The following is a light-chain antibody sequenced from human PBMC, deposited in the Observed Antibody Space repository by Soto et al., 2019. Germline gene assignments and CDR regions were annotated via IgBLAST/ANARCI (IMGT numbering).Light chain of an antibody. Sequence: EIVLTQSPGTLSLSPGERATLSCRASQSVSNNYLAWYQQKPGQAPRLLIYGASNRATGIPDRFSGSGSGTEFTLTISSLQSEDFAVYYCQQYNNWPLTFGGGTKVDTK. V-gene: IGKV3D-15*01. CDR1: QSVSNN. J-gene: IGKJ4*01. CDR3: QQYNNWPLT. CDR2: GAS.